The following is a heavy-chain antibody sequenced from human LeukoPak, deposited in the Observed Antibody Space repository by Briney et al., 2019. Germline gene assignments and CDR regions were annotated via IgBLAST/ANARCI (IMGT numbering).Heavy chain of an antibody. Sequence: ASVKVSCKASGYTFTSYGISWVRQAPGQGLEWMGWISAYNGNTNYAQKLQGRVTMTTDTSTSTAYMELRSLRSDDTAVYYCARDFSQLHQGDWFDPWGQGTLVTVSS. CDR2: ISAYNGNT. D-gene: IGHD2-2*01. CDR3: ARDFSQLHQGDWFDP. J-gene: IGHJ5*02. CDR1: GYTFTSYG. V-gene: IGHV1-18*01.